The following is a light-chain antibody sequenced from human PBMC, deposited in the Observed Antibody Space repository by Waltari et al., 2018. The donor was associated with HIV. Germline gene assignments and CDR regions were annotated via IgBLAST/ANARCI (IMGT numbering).Light chain of an antibody. V-gene: IGLV2-8*01. CDR2: EVS. CDR1: SSDVGGYNY. Sequence: PSASGSPGQSVTISCTGTSSDVGGYNYVSWYQQHPGKAPKLMIYEVSKRPSGVPDRFFGSKSGNTASLTVSGLQAEDEADYYCSSYAGSNNVVFGGGTKLTVL. CDR3: SSYAGSNNVV. J-gene: IGLJ2*01.